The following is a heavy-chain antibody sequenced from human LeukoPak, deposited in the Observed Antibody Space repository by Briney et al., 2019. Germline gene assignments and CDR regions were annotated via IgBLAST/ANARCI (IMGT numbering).Heavy chain of an antibody. CDR2: ITSSSTTM. CDR3: ARIMTTMTTVEY. CDR1: GFTFSTYS. D-gene: IGHD4-17*01. J-gene: IGHJ4*02. V-gene: IGHV3-48*01. Sequence: TGGSLRLSCAASGFTFSTYSMNWVRRAPGKGLEWISYITSSSTTMYYADSVKGRFTISRDNAKNLLYLQMNSLRAEDTAVYYCARIMTTMTTVEYWGQGTLVTVSS.